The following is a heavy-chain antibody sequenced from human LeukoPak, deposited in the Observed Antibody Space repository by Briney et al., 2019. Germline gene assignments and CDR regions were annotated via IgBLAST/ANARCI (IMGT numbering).Heavy chain of an antibody. CDR2: ISGSGGST. CDR3: AKKSVRPD. J-gene: IGHJ4*02. Sequence: PGGSLRLSCAASGFTFSNYAMIWVRQAPGKGLEWVSVISGSGGSTYYADSVKGRFTISRDNSKNKLFLQMNSLRAEDTAVYYCAKKSVRPDWGQGTLVTVSS. D-gene: IGHD2-2*01. V-gene: IGHV3-23*01. CDR1: GFTFSNYA.